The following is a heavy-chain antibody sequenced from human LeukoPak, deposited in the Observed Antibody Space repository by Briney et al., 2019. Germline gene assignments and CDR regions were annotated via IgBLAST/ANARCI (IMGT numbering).Heavy chain of an antibody. V-gene: IGHV3-53*01. J-gene: IGHJ4*02. D-gene: IGHD3-16*01. CDR1: GFTVSGTH. Sequence: GGSLRLSCAASGFTVSGTHMSWVRQAPGKGLEWVYAMYTGGTTYYADSVTGRFTISRDNSKNTLYLHMNSLRAEDTAVYYCAKDEATSGGGLASWGQGTLVSVSS. CDR2: MYTGGTT. CDR3: AKDEATSGGGLAS.